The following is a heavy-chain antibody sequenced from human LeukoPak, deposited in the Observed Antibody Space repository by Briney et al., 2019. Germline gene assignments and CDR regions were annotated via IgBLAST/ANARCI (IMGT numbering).Heavy chain of an antibody. CDR3: ATAEGYSYGSGFDY. V-gene: IGHV1-24*01. D-gene: IGHD5-18*01. CDR1: GYTLTDFS. J-gene: IGHJ4*02. Sequence: ASVKVCCKVSGYTLTDFSIHWVRQAPGEGLEWVGGFDPKHGEAIYAQRFQGRVTMTDDTSTATAYMELSSLRSEDAAVYNCATAEGYSYGSGFDYWGQGTLVTVSS. CDR2: FDPKHGEA.